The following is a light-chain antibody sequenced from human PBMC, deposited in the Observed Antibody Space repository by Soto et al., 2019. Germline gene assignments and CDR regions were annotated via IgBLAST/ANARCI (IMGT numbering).Light chain of an antibody. Sequence: EIVMTQSPPSLTVTPGEPASISCRSSQRLLHSNGNNFLDWYLQKPGQSPQLLIYLGSNRASGVTDRVSGSGAGTDFSLKISRVEAADVGVYYCMQALHTPCTFGRGTKLEIK. CDR3: MQALHTPCT. CDR2: LGS. J-gene: IGKJ2*02. V-gene: IGKV2-28*01. CDR1: QRLLHSNGNNF.